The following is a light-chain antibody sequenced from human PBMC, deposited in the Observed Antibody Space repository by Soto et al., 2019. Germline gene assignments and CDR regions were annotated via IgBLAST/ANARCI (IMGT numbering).Light chain of an antibody. J-gene: IGKJ4*01. CDR1: QSITTH. CDR3: QQCLSTPPT. Sequence: DIQMTQSPSSLSASVGARLTITCRASQSITTHLNWYQQKPGKXPKXXISAASTSQSGVPSTFSGTGSGTDLTITISSLQPEDGETYVGQQCLSTPPTFGGGTKVDIK. V-gene: IGKV1-39*01. CDR2: AAS.